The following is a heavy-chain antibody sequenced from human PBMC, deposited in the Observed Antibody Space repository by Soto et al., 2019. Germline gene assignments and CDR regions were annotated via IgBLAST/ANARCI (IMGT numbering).Heavy chain of an antibody. D-gene: IGHD3-10*01. J-gene: IGHJ5*02. V-gene: IGHV1-8*01. CDR2: MNANVDAT. CDR1: GFTFSTND. Sequence: ASVKVSCKASGFTFSTNDINWVRQAPGQGLQWMGWMNANVDATDSPQEFKGRVTMTWNASISTAYMELSNLKSDDTAVYYCAREVVDGSSLWHDPWGQGTLVTVSS. CDR3: AREVVDGSSLWHDP.